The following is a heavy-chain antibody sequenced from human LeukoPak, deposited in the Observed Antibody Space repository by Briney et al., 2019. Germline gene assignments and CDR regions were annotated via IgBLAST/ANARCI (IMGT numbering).Heavy chain of an antibody. CDR3: AKQGPTVVTHFDS. CDR1: GYSISSGYY. Sequence: PSETLSLTCAVSGYSISSGYYWGWIRQPPGKGLDWIASMYHSGSTYYNPSLKSRVTISVDTPKNQFSLRLSSVTAADTAVYYCAKQGPTVVTHFDSWGQGTLVTVSS. J-gene: IGHJ4*02. CDR2: MYHSGST. D-gene: IGHD4-23*01. V-gene: IGHV4-38-2*01.